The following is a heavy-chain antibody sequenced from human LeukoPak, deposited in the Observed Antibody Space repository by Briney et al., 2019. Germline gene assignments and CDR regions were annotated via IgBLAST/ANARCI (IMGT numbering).Heavy chain of an antibody. CDR1: GASISSGGYY. V-gene: IGHV4-31*03. J-gene: IGHJ4*02. CDR2: IYYSRSI. Sequence: SETLSLTCTVSGASISSGGYYWSWIRQRPGKGLVWIGYIYYSRSIYYNSTLPSLKSRVTISVDTSKNQFSLKLSSVTAADTAVYYCARTSSTTSSIDYWGQGTLVTVSS. D-gene: IGHD2-2*01. CDR3: ARTSSTTSSIDY.